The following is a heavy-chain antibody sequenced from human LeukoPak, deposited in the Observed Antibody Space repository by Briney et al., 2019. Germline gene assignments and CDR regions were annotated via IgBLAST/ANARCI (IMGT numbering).Heavy chain of an antibody. CDR1: GSTVSTNY. V-gene: IGHV3-53*01. J-gene: IGHJ4*02. CDR3: ARGLGYGSGPVDH. D-gene: IGHD3-10*01. CDR2: IYSDGTT. Sequence: PGGSLRLSCAASGSTVSTNYMTWVRQAAGKGLEWVSVIYSDGTTYYADSVKGRFTTSRDNSKNTVYLQMNSLRAEDTAVYYCARGLGYGSGPVDHWGQGTLVTLSS.